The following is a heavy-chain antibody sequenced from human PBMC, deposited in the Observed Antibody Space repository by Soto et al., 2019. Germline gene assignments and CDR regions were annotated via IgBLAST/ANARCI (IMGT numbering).Heavy chain of an antibody. V-gene: IGHV4-59*01. CDR3: ARDFNCAGGSCRGNNWFDP. CDR2: IYHSGST. J-gene: IGHJ5*02. Sequence: PSETLSLTCSVTGVSISSYYWSWIRQPPGKGLEWIGYIYHSGSTTYNPSLKSRVTISIDTSRGQFSLNLTSVTAADTAVYYCARDFNCAGGSCRGNNWFDPWGQGTLVTVSS. CDR1: GVSISSYY. D-gene: IGHD2-15*01.